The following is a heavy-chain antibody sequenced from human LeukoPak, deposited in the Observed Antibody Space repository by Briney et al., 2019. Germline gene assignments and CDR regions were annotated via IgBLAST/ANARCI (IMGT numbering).Heavy chain of an antibody. D-gene: IGHD1-26*01. CDR1: GDSISSYY. CDR2: IYYSGTT. Sequence: SETLSLTCTVSGDSISSYYWSWIRQPPGKGLEWIGYIYYSGTTNYNPSLKSRVTISVDTSKNQFSLKLSSVTAADTAVYYCTREREDAFDIWGQGTMVTVSS. J-gene: IGHJ3*02. V-gene: IGHV4-59*01. CDR3: TREREDAFDI.